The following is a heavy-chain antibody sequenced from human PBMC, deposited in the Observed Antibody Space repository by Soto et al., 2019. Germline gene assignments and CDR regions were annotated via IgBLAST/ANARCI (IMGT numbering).Heavy chain of an antibody. J-gene: IGHJ4*02. CDR1: GFTFSSYG. CDR3: ARDQGDDYAFDY. V-gene: IGHV3-33*01. D-gene: IGHD4-17*01. Sequence: GGSLRLSCAASGFTFSSYGMHWVRQAPGKGLEWVAVIWYDGSNKYYADSVKGRFTISRDNSKNTLYPQMNSPRAEDTAVYYCARDQGDDYAFDYWGQGTLVTVSS. CDR2: IWYDGSNK.